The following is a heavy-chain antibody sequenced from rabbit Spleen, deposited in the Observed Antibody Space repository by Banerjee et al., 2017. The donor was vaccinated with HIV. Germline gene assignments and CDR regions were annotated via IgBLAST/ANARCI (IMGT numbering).Heavy chain of an antibody. J-gene: IGHJ2*01. Sequence: QQQLEESGGGLVKPEGSLTLTCTASGIGFSRYHWICWVRQAPGKRPEWIACIDTGDGDTYYANWAKGRFTISKTSSTTVTLQMTSLTAADTATYFCARNYVNVFDPWGPGTLVTVS. D-gene: IGHD1-1*01. CDR1: GIGFSRYHW. V-gene: IGHV1S45*01. CDR2: IDTGDGDT. CDR3: ARNYVNVFDP.